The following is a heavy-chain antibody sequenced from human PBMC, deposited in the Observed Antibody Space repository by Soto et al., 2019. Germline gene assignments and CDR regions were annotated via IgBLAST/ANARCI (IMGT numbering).Heavy chain of an antibody. CDR3: ASSTGGYVDY. Sequence: FLRLSCAASGFTFSSYSMNWVRQAPGQGLEWVSSISSSSSYIYYADSVKGRFTISRDNAKNSLYLQMNSLRAEDTAVYYCASSTGGYVDYWGQRTMGKASS. CDR2: ISSSSSYI. V-gene: IGHV3-21*01. J-gene: IGHJ4*02. D-gene: IGHD3-10*01. CDR1: GFTFSSYS.